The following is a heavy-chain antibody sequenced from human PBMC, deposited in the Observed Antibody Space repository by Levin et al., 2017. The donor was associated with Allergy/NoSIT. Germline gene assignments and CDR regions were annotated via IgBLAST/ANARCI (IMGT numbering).Heavy chain of an antibody. D-gene: IGHD2-15*01. V-gene: IGHV3-7*01. CDR1: GFTFSSSW. J-gene: IGHJ3*01. Sequence: ETLSLTCAGSGFTFSSSWMTWVRQVPGKGLEWVANINQDGSEQHYVDSVKGRFTISRDNGENSLYLQMNSLRAEDTAVYYCARDRTAGRWGQGTMVTVSS. CDR2: INQDGSEQ. CDR3: ARDRTAGR.